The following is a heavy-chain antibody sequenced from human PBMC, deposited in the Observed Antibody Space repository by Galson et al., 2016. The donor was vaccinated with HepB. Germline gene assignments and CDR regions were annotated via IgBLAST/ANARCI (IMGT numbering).Heavy chain of an antibody. CDR1: GLTVSSNY. Sequence: SLRLSCAASGLTVSSNYMRWVRQAPGEGLEWVSVIYSGGGTYYADSVQGRFTISRDNAKNSVYLQLNSLGADDTAVYYCARDGDNWNDFDCWGQGTLVTVSS. CDR3: ARDGDNWNDFDC. D-gene: IGHD1-1*01. J-gene: IGHJ4*02. CDR2: IYSGGGT. V-gene: IGHV3-53*01.